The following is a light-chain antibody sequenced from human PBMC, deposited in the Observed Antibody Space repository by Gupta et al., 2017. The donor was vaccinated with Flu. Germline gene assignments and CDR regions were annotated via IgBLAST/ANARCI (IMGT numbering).Light chain of an antibody. Sequence: ATLSCRASQSVSSYLAWYQQKPGQAPRLLIYDASNRATGIPARFSGSGSGTDFTLTISSLEPADFAVYYCQQRSNWLRGPTFGGGTTVEI. CDR3: QQRSNWLRGPT. J-gene: IGKJ4*01. CDR2: DAS. V-gene: IGKV3-11*01. CDR1: QSVSSY.